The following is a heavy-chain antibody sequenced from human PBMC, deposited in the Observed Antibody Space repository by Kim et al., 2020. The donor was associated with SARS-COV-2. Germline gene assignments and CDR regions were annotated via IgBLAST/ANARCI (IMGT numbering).Heavy chain of an antibody. CDR1: GFTFSSFA. J-gene: IGHJ4*02. D-gene: IGHD5-12*01. CDR3: AKDSFTVMATITADPAIDQ. V-gene: IGHV3-23*01. CDR2: ISGSGVST. Sequence: GSLRLSCVASGFTFSSFAMSWVRQAPGKGLEWVSAISGSGVSTYYADSGQGRFTISRDNSKNTLFLQMNSLRAEDTAVYYCAKDSFTVMATITADPAIDQWGQGTLVTVSS.